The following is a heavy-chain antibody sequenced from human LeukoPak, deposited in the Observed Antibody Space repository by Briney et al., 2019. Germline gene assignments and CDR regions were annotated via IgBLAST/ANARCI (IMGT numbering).Heavy chain of an antibody. J-gene: IGHJ4*02. Sequence: GGSLRLSCAASGFTFSSYSMNWVRQAPGKGLEWVSYISSSSSTIYYADSVKGRFTISRDNAKNSLYLQMNSLRAEDTAVYYCARDSVVTSDYWGQGTLVTVSS. CDR3: ARDSVVTSDY. D-gene: IGHD4-23*01. CDR1: GFTFSSYS. V-gene: IGHV3-48*01. CDR2: ISSSSSTI.